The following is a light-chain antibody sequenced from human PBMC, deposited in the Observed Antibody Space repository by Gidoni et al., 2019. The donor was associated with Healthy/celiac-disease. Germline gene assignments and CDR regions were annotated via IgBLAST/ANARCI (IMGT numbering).Light chain of an antibody. V-gene: IGKV1-27*01. Sequence: DIQMTQSPSSLSASVGDRVTITCRASQGISNYLAWYQQKPGKVPKLLIYAASTLQSGVPSRFSGSGSGTDFTLTISSLQPEDVATYYCQKYNSARFGPXTKVDIK. CDR3: QKYNSAR. CDR2: AAS. J-gene: IGKJ3*01. CDR1: QGISNY.